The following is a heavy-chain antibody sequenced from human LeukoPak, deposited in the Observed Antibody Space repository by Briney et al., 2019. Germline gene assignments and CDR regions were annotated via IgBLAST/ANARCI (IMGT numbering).Heavy chain of an antibody. CDR1: GFTFSSYD. D-gene: IGHD1-1*01. Sequence: GGSLRLSCAASGFTFSSYDMHWVRQATGKGLEWVSAIGTAGDTYYPGSVKGRFTISRENAKNSLYLQMNSLRAGDTAVYYCARWRGLDWNLGAFDIWGQGTMVTVSS. V-gene: IGHV3-13*01. CDR3: ARWRGLDWNLGAFDI. J-gene: IGHJ3*02. CDR2: IGTAGDT.